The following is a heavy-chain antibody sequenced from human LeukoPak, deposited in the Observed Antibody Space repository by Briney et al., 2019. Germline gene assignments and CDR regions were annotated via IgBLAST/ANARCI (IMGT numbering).Heavy chain of an antibody. V-gene: IGHV3-21*01. J-gene: IGHJ5*02. Sequence: PGGSLRLSCAASGFTFSSYSMSWVRQAPGKGLEWVSSISSSSSYIYYADSVKGRFTISRDNAKNSLYLQMNSLRAEDTAVYYCARDSSAPEANWFDPWGQGTLVTVSS. CDR2: ISSSSSYI. CDR3: ARDSSAPEANWFDP. CDR1: GFTFSSYS.